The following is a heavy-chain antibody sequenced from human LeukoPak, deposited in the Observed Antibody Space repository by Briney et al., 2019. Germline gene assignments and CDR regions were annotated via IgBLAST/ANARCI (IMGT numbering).Heavy chain of an antibody. D-gene: IGHD1-26*01. CDR1: GGSISSGGYY. CDR3: ARGVVGATAFAY. CDR2: IYYSGST. V-gene: IGHV4-31*03. Sequence: SQTLSLTCTVSGGSISSGGYYWSWIRQHPGKGLEWIGYIYYSGSTYYNPSLKSRVTMSVDTSENQFSLRLSSVTAADTAVYYCARGVVGATAFAYWGQGTLVSVSS. J-gene: IGHJ4*02.